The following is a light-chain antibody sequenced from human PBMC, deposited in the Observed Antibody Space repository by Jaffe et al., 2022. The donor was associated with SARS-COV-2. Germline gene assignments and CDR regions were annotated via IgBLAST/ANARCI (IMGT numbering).Light chain of an antibody. CDR1: SSDIGVYNY. V-gene: IGLV2-14*03. CDR2: DVS. J-gene: IGLJ3*02. Sequence: QSALTQPASVSGSPGQSITISCTGTSSDIGVYNYVSWYQQHPGRAPKLMIYDVSYRPSGVSDRFSGSKSGNTASLSISGLQAEDEADYYCSSYTTSKTWVFGGGTKLTVL. CDR3: SSYTTSKTWV.